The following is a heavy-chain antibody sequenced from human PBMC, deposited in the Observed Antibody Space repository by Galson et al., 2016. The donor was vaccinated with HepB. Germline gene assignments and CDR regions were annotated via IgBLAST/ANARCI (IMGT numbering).Heavy chain of an antibody. CDR1: GFTFSSYD. CDR2: IGSGGDT. CDR3: ARAISFGELGGWFDP. D-gene: IGHD3-10*01. J-gene: IGHJ5*02. Sequence: SLRLSCAASGFTFSSYDMHWVRQATGKGLEWVSAIGSGGDTYYIGSVKGRFTISRENAKNSLYLQMNSLRAGDTAVYYCARAISFGELGGWFDPWGQGTLVTVSS. V-gene: IGHV3-13*01.